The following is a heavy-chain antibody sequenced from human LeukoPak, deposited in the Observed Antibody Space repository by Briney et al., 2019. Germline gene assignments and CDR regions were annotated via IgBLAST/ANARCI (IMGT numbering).Heavy chain of an antibody. V-gene: IGHV4-38-2*02. CDR3: ARDPEPIVVVIADSQTLFDY. Sequence: SETLSLTCTVSGYSISSGYYWGWIRQPPGKGLAWIGSIYHSGSTYYNPSLKSRVTISVDTSKNQFSLKLSSVTAADTAVYYCARDPEPIVVVIADSQTLFDYWGQGTLVTVSS. CDR1: GYSISSGYY. CDR2: IYHSGST. D-gene: IGHD2-21*01. J-gene: IGHJ4*02.